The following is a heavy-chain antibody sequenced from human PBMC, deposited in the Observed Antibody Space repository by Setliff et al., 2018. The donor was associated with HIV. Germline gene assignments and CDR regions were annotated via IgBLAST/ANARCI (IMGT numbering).Heavy chain of an antibody. CDR2: ISYDGSNK. V-gene: IGHV3-30*04. CDR3: ARGPYCSSSTCYGPLYYYYYMDV. J-gene: IGHJ6*03. Sequence: PGGSLRLSCAASGFTFSGYAMHWVRQAPGKGLEWVAVISYDGSNKYYPDSVKGRFTISRDNAKNSLYLQMNSLRAEDTAVYYCARGPYCSSSTCYGPLYYYYYMDVWGKGTTVTVS. D-gene: IGHD2-2*01. CDR1: GFTFSGYA.